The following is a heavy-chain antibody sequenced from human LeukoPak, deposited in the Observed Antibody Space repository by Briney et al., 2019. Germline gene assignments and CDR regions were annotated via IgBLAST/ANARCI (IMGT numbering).Heavy chain of an antibody. J-gene: IGHJ5*02. V-gene: IGHV3-21*01. CDR3: ASPGDGGYNNWFDP. CDR2: ISSSSSYI. Sequence: GGSLRLSCAASGFTFSSYSMNWVRQAPGKGLEWVSSISSSSSYIYYADSVKGRFTISRDNAKNSPYLQMNSLRAEDTAVYYCASPGDGGYNNWFDPWGQGTLVTVSS. CDR1: GFTFSSYS. D-gene: IGHD3-22*01.